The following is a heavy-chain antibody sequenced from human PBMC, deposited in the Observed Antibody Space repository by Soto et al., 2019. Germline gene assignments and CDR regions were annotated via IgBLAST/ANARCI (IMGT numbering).Heavy chain of an antibody. CDR3: AKITIFGVVTTDY. CDR2: ISGSSGST. V-gene: IGHV3-23*01. Sequence: GGSLRLSCAASGFTFDDYAMHWVRQAPGKGLEWVSAISGSSGSTYYADSVKGRFTISRDNSKNTLYLQMNSLRAEDTAVYYCAKITIFGVVTTDYWGQGTLVTVSS. D-gene: IGHD3-3*01. J-gene: IGHJ4*02. CDR1: GFTFDDYA.